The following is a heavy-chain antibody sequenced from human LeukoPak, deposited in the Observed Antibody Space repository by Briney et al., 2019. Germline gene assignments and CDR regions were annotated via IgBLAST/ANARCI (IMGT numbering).Heavy chain of an antibody. CDR1: GGSISSYY. CDR2: IYYSGST. CDR3: GRYLKPSALSVFDI. J-gene: IGHJ3*02. D-gene: IGHD2-2*01. V-gene: IGHV4-59*01. Sequence: SETLSHTCTVSGGSISSYYWSWIRQPPGKGLEWIGYIYYSGSTNYNPSLKSRVTISVDTSKNQFSLKLSSVTAADTAVYYCGRYLKPSALSVFDIWGQGTMVTVSS.